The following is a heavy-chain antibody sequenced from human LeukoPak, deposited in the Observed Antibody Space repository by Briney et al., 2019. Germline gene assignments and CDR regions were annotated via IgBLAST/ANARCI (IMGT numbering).Heavy chain of an antibody. D-gene: IGHD3-10*01. CDR1: GYSISSGYY. CDR2: IYHSGST. CDR3: ARVRGVMVDY. J-gene: IGHJ4*02. V-gene: IGHV4-38-2*02. Sequence: SETLSLTCTVSGYSISSGYYWGWIRQPPGKGLEWIGSIYHSGSTYYNPSLKSRVTISVDTSKNRFSLKLSSVTAADTAVYYCARVRGVMVDYWGQGTLVTVSS.